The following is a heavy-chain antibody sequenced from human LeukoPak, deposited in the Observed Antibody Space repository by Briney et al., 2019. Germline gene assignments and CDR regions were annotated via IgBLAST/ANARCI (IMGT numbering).Heavy chain of an antibody. D-gene: IGHD1-26*01. J-gene: IGHJ4*02. CDR3: ARDVGGSYYFDF. Sequence: GGSLRLSCAASGFTFSSFWMSWVRQAPGKGLEWVSSISSTSSYIYYADSVKGRFTISRDNAKNSLYLQMNSLRAEDTAVYYCARDVGGSYYFDFWGQGTLVTVSS. CDR2: ISSTSSYI. V-gene: IGHV3-21*01. CDR1: GFTFSSFW.